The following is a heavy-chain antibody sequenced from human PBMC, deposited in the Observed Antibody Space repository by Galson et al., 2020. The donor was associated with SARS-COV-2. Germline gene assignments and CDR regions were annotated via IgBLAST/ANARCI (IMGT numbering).Heavy chain of an antibody. Sequence: ASETLSLTCAISGDNVSSNSAAWNWIRQSPSRGLEWLGRTYYRSKWYNDYAGSVKSRITINPDTSKNQFSLHLNSVTPEDTALYYCARNGKEYDMLTGPYFDYWGQGSLVTVSS. J-gene: IGHJ4*02. CDR1: GDNVSSNSAA. V-gene: IGHV6-1*01. D-gene: IGHD3-9*01. CDR2: TYYRSKWYN. CDR3: ARNGKEYDMLTGPYFDY.